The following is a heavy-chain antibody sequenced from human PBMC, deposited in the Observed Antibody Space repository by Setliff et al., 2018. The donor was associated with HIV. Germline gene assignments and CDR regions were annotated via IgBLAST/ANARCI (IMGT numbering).Heavy chain of an antibody. CDR1: GFTFSSYW. V-gene: IGHV3-23*01. Sequence: PGGSLRLSCAASGFTFSSYWMHWVRQAPGKGLEWVSGISGSGISTYYADSVKGRFTISRDNSKNTLYLQMNSLRVEDTAVYYCAKDDVPRDFDIWGQGTMVTVSS. CDR3: AKDDVPRDFDI. CDR2: ISGSGIST. J-gene: IGHJ3*02.